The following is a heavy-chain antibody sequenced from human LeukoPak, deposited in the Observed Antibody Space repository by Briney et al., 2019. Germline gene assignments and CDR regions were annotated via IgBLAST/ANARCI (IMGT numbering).Heavy chain of an antibody. J-gene: IGHJ4*02. CDR2: IYSCESI. Sequence: NPSETLSLTCSVSVGSISSYYGSWIRQPAGKGLEWVERIYSCESINYIPSHKSRTTMSVDTYKNLSSLKLSSVTAADTAVYCWASTEYGTNGVCYASGDFDYWGQGTLVTVSS. CDR1: VGSISSYY. CDR3: ASTEYGTNGVCYASGDFDY. D-gene: IGHD2-8*01. V-gene: IGHV4-4*07.